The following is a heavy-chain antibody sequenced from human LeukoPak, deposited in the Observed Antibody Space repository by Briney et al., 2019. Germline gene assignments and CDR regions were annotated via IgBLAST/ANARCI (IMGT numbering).Heavy chain of an antibody. J-gene: IGHJ5*02. Sequence: ASVKVSCKASGGTFSSYAISWVRQAPGQGLEWMGGIIPIFGTANYAQKFQGRVTITTDESTSTAYMELSSLRSEDTAVYYCARAGGFLALGNWFDPWGQGTLVTVSS. CDR2: IIPIFGTA. CDR1: GGTFSSYA. CDR3: ARAGGFLALGNWFDP. D-gene: IGHD1-14*01. V-gene: IGHV1-69*05.